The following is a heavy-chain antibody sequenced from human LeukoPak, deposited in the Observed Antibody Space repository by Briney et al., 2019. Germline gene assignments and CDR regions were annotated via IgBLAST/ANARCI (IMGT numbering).Heavy chain of an antibody. J-gene: IGHJ3*02. CDR2: ISIHTGNT. CDR1: GKDG. Sequence: GASVEVSCKASGKDGISWVRQAPGQGLEWMGWISIHTGNTNYALELQGRVTLTTDTSTNTAYMELRSLRSDDTAMYYCARSAAGMGDAFDIWGQGTMVTVFS. V-gene: IGHV1-18*01. D-gene: IGHD6-13*01. CDR3: ARSAAGMGDAFDI.